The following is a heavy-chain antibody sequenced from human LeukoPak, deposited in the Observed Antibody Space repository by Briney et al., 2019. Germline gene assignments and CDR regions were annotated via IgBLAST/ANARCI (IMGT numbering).Heavy chain of an antibody. CDR1: GYSFTSYW. Sequence: GESPKISCKGSGYSFTSYWIGWVRQMPGKGLEWMGLIYPGDSDTRYSPSFQGQVTISADKSISTAYLQWSSLKASDTAMYYCARHSETYSGSYSGWGQGTMVTVSS. CDR3: ARHSETYSGSYSG. CDR2: IYPGDSDT. J-gene: IGHJ3*01. D-gene: IGHD1-26*01. V-gene: IGHV5-51*01.